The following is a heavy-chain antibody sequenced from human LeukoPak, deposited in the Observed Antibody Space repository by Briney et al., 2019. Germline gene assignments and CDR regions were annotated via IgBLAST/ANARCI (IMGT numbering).Heavy chain of an antibody. V-gene: IGHV3-30*03. CDR2: ISYDGSNK. CDR3: AIDPQYLIGYSSSWADY. J-gene: IGHJ4*02. CDR1: GFTFSSYG. Sequence: PGRSLRLSCAASGFTFSSYGMHWVRQAPGKGLEWVAVISYDGSNKYYADSVKGRFTISRDNSKNTLYLQMNSLRAEDTAVYYCAIDPQYLIGYSSSWADYWGQGTLVTVSS. D-gene: IGHD6-13*01.